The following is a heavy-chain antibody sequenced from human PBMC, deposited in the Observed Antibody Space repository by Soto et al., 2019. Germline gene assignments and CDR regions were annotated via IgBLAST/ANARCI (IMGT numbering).Heavy chain of an antibody. CDR2: MNPNTGNI. V-gene: IGHV1-3*01. J-gene: IGHJ5*02. D-gene: IGHD5-12*01. Sequence: ASEKVSCKASGYTFVDYALHWVRQAPGQGLEWVGWMNPNTGNIKYSHKFEDRVSITRDTATSTAYMELRGLRSEDTAVYFCTREAIVAENWFDPWGQGTLVTVSS. CDR1: GYTFVDYA. CDR3: TREAIVAENWFDP.